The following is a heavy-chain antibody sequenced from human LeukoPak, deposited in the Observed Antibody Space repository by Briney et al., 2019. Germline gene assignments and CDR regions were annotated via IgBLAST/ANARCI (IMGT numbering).Heavy chain of an antibody. CDR3: ARTMYSSGWCDY. Sequence: ASVKVSCKASGYTFTCYYMHWVRQAPGQGLEWMGIINPSGGGTSYAQKFQGRVTMTRDTSTSTVYMELSSLRSEDTAVYYCARTMYSSGWCDYWGQGTLVTVSS. CDR2: INPSGGGT. J-gene: IGHJ4*02. D-gene: IGHD6-19*01. CDR1: GYTFTCYY. V-gene: IGHV1-46*01.